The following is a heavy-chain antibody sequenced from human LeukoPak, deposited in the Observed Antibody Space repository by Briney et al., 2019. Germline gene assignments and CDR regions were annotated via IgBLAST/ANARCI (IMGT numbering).Heavy chain of an antibody. V-gene: IGHV1-2*02. D-gene: IGHD7-27*01. CDR3: ARVINWANLDY. Sequence: EASVKVSCKASGYTFTGYYMQWVRQAPGQGLEWMGWINPNSGGTNYAQKFQGRVTMTRDTSISTAYMELSRLRSDDTAVYYCARVINWANLDYWGQGTLVTVSS. CDR2: INPNSGGT. J-gene: IGHJ4*02. CDR1: GYTFTGYY.